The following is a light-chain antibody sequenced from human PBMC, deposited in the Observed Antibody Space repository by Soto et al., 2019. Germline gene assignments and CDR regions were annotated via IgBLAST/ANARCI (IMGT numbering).Light chain of an antibody. CDR3: QQASSFPLT. V-gene: IGKV1-6*01. CDR1: QGIRND. J-gene: IGKJ4*01. Sequence: AIQMTQSPSSLSASVGDRVTVTCRASQGIRNDLDWYQQKPGKAPKLLIYGASTLQSGVPSRFSGSESGTLFTLTISSLQPEDFATYYCQQASSFPLTFGGGTKVQIK. CDR2: GAS.